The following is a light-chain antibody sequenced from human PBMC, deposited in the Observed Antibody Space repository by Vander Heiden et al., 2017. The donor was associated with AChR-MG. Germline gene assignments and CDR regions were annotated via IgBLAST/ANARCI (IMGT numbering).Light chain of an antibody. Sequence: IHMTHSPSSLSASVGDRVTITCRASQSISSYLNWYQQKPGKAPKLLIYAASSLQSGVPSRFSGSGSGTDFTLTISSLQPEDFATYYCQQSYSTLFTFGHGTKVDIK. CDR2: AAS. J-gene: IGKJ3*01. V-gene: IGKV1-39*01. CDR3: QQSYSTLFT. CDR1: QSISSY.